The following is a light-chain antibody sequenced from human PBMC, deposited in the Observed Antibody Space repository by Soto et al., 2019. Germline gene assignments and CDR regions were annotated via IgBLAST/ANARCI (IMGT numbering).Light chain of an antibody. CDR3: QQLNSYPIT. V-gene: IGKV1-17*01. Sequence: DIQMTQSPYSLSASVGDRVTITCRASQDIRKDLGWYQQKPGKAPKLLIFAASTLQSGAPSRFSGSGSGTEFTLTISSLQPEDFATYYCQQLNSYPITFGQGTRLAVK. CDR1: QDIRKD. J-gene: IGKJ5*01. CDR2: AAS.